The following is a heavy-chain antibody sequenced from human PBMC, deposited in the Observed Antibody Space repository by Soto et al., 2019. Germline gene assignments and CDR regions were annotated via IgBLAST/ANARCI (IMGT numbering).Heavy chain of an antibody. CDR3: AREWYEYSSSSPAFDI. V-gene: IGHV3-48*02. J-gene: IGHJ3*02. CDR2: ISSSSSTI. Sequence: GGSLRLSCAASGFTFSSYSMNWVRQAPGKGLEWVSYISSSSSTIYYADSVKGRFTISRDNAKNSLYLQMNSLRDEDTAVYYCAREWYEYSSSSPAFDIWGQGTMVTVSS. D-gene: IGHD6-6*01. CDR1: GFTFSSYS.